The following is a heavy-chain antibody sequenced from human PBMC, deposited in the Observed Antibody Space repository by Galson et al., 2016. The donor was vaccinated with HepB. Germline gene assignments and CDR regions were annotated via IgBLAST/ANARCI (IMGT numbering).Heavy chain of an antibody. J-gene: IGHJ6*02. CDR3: VRVFDWLPHHNYYGMDV. CDR1: GFNVYSNY. CDR2: IYTGGDP. Sequence: SLRLSCAASGFNVYSNYMTWVRQAPGKGLEWVSVIYTGGDPIYAASVKGRFTISRDTFENTLHLQMSSLRAEDTAVYYCVRVFDWLPHHNYYGMDVWGQGTTVTVSS. V-gene: IGHV3-66*01. D-gene: IGHD3-9*01.